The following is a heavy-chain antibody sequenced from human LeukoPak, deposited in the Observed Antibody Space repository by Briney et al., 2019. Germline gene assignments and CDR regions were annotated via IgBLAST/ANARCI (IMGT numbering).Heavy chain of an antibody. V-gene: IGHV3-7*03. D-gene: IGHD2-2*01. Sequence: GGSLRLSCAASGFTFSSYWMSWVRQAPGKGLEWVANIKQDGSEKYYVDSVKGRFTISRDNAKNSLYLQTNSLRAEDTAVYYCARDQGTSYYGMDVWGKGTTVTVSS. J-gene: IGHJ6*04. CDR2: IKQDGSEK. CDR1: GFTFSSYW. CDR3: ARDQGTSYYGMDV.